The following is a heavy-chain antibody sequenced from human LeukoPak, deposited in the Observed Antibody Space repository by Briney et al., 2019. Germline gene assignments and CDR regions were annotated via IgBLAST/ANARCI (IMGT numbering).Heavy chain of an antibody. Sequence: GGSLRLSCAASGVTFSSYAMSWVRQAQGKGLEWVSSIGGSGADTYYADSVRGRVTITRDNSKSTLYLQMNSLRAEDTAVYYCAKSLFDYRGQGTPLTVSS. CDR2: IGGSGADT. J-gene: IGHJ4*02. V-gene: IGHV3-23*01. CDR3: AKSLFDY. CDR1: GVTFSSYA.